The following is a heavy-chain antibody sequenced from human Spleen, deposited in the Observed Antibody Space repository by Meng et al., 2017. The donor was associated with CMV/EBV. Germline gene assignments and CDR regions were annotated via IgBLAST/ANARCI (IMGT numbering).Heavy chain of an antibody. CDR3: ARDRAGHGDLGN. Sequence: CKAAGFTFTAYYMHWVRQAPGQGLEWMGWISPNSGDTKYAPKFQGRVTVTTDTSINTSYLEVRRLRSDDTAVYYCARDRAGHGDLGNWGQGTLVTVSS. D-gene: IGHD4-17*01. J-gene: IGHJ4*02. V-gene: IGHV1-2*02. CDR2: ISPNSGDT. CDR1: GFTFTAYY.